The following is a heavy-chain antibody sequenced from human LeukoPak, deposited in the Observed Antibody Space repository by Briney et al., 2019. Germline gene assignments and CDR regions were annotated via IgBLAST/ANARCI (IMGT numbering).Heavy chain of an antibody. V-gene: IGHV1-2*02. CDR1: GYTFTGYY. J-gene: IGHJ4*02. Sequence: GASVKVSCKASGYTFTGYYMHWLRQAPGQGLEWMGWINPNSGGTNYAQKFQGRVTMTRDTSISTAYMELSRLRSDDTAVYYCARRGGRSDCSSTSCYVYWGQGTLVTVSS. D-gene: IGHD2-2*01. CDR3: ARRGGRSDCSSTSCYVY. CDR2: INPNSGGT.